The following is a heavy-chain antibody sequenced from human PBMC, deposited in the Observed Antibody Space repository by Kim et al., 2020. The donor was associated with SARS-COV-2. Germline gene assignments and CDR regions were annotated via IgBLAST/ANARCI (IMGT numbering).Heavy chain of an antibody. V-gene: IGHV3-11*06. Sequence: GGSLRLSCAASGFTFSDYYMSWIRQAPGKGLEWVSYISSSSSYTNYADSVKGRFTISRDNAKNSLYLQMNSLRAEDTAVYYCARSSYYYDSSGTWYFDLWGRGTLVTVSS. D-gene: IGHD3-22*01. CDR2: ISSSSSYT. CDR1: GFTFSDYY. J-gene: IGHJ2*01. CDR3: ARSSYYYDSSGTWYFDL.